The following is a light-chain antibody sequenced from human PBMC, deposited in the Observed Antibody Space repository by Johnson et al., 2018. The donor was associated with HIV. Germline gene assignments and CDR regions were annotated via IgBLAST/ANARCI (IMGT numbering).Light chain of an antibody. CDR3: GTWDSSLSAGGV. V-gene: IGLV1-51*02. CDR1: SSNTGRNY. J-gene: IGLJ1*01. Sequence: QSVLTQPPSVSAAPGQKVTISCSGSSSNTGRNYVSWYQQLPGTAPKVLIYENNKRPSGIPDRFSGSKSGTSATLGITVLQTGDEADYYCGTWDSSLSAGGVFGTGTKVTVL. CDR2: ENN.